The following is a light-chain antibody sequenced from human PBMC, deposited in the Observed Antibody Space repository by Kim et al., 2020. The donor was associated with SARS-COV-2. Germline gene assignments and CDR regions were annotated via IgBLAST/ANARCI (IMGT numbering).Light chain of an antibody. Sequence: ASVGDRVTITCRASQGISNYLAWYQQKPGKVPKLLIYAASTLQSGVPSRFSGSGSGTDFTLTISSLQPGDVATYYCQKYNSAPRTFGQGTKVDIK. J-gene: IGKJ1*01. V-gene: IGKV1-27*01. CDR2: AAS. CDR3: QKYNSAPRT. CDR1: QGISNY.